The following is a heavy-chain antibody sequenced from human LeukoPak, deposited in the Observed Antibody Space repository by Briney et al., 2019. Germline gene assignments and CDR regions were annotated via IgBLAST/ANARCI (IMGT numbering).Heavy chain of an antibody. V-gene: IGHV4-30-4*08. J-gene: IGHJ3*02. CDR2: MYYSGNT. CDR1: GGSIRSGDYY. Sequence: SQTLSLTCTVSGGSIRSGDYYRSWIRQPPGKGPEWIGYMYYSGNTYYNPSLKSRGTLSVDTSKTQFPLKLYSMTAADTAVYYCARATITMAIGVPADAFDIWGQGTMVTVSS. CDR3: ARATITMAIGVPADAFDI. D-gene: IGHD5-24*01.